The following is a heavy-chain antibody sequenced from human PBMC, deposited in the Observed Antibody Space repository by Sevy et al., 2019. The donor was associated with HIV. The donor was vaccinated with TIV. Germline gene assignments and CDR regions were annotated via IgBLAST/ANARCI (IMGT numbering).Heavy chain of an antibody. CDR3: ARVRAAAGTDY. CDR2: ISSSSSTI. J-gene: IGHJ4*02. V-gene: IGHV3-48*01. Sequence: GGSLRLSCAASGFTFSSYSTNWVRQAPGKGLEWVSYISSSSSTIYYADAAKGRFTIARDNAKNSLYLQMNSLRAEDTAVYYCARVRAAAGTDYWGQGTLVTVSS. D-gene: IGHD6-13*01. CDR1: GFTFSSYS.